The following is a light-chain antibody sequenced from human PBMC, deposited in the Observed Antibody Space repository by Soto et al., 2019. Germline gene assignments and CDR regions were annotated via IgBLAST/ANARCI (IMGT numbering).Light chain of an antibody. CDR2: DAS. Sequence: EIVMTQSPATLSVSPGERATLSCRASRSVSSYLAWYQQKPGQAPRLLMYDASNRATGIPARFSGSGSGTEYTLTISRLQSEDFAVYYCQQYDTWPSITFGQGTRLEIK. J-gene: IGKJ5*01. CDR1: RSVSSY. V-gene: IGKV3D-15*01. CDR3: QQYDTWPSIT.